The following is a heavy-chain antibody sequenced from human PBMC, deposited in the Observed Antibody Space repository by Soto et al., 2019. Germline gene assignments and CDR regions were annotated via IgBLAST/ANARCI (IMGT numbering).Heavy chain of an antibody. V-gene: IGHV3-33*08. Sequence: GGALRLSCEGSGFNFRNFNMIWVRQAPGKGLEWVAVIWYDGSSKYYADSVKGRFTISRDNSKNTLYLQMNSLRAEDTAVYYCARDISYCSSTSCYIEGFDYWGQGTLVTVSS. J-gene: IGHJ4*02. CDR3: ARDISYCSSTSCYIEGFDY. D-gene: IGHD2-2*02. CDR2: IWYDGSSK. CDR1: GFNFRNFN.